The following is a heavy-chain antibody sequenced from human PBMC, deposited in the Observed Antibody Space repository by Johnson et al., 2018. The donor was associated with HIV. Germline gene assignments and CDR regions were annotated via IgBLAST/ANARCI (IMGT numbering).Heavy chain of an antibody. Sequence: VQLVESGGGLVQPGGSLRLSCAASGFTFSSYAMSWVRQAPGKGLEWVPVIYSGGSTYYADSVKGRFTISRDNSKNTLYLQMNSLRAEDTAVYYCARDGYSSSSFGAFDIWGQGTMVTVSS. CDR3: ARDGYSSSSFGAFDI. V-gene: IGHV3-66*01. CDR2: IYSGGST. J-gene: IGHJ3*02. D-gene: IGHD6-6*01. CDR1: GFTFSSYA.